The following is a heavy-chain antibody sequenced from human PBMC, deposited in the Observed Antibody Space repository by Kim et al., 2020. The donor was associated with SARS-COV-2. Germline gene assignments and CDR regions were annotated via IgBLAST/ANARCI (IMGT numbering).Heavy chain of an antibody. V-gene: IGHV3-48*02. J-gene: IGHJ5*02. Sequence: KGRFTISRDNAKNSLYMQMNSLRDEDTAVYYCARDFEFEDDFWSGNWFDPWGQGTLVTVSS. D-gene: IGHD3-3*01. CDR3: ARDFEFEDDFWSGNWFDP.